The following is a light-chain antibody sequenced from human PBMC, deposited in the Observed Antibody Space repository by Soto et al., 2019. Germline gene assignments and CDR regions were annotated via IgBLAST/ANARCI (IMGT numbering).Light chain of an antibody. CDR3: SSYTSASTLLYL. V-gene: IGLV2-14*01. Sequence: QSVLTQPASVFGPLGQPITFSCLGTSSDVGGYNYVSWYQQHPGIAPKLLIYRPSGVSPRFSGSKSGNTASLTISGLQAEDEADYHCSSYTSASTLLYLFGTGTKVTVL. J-gene: IGLJ1*01. CDR1: SSDVGGYNY.